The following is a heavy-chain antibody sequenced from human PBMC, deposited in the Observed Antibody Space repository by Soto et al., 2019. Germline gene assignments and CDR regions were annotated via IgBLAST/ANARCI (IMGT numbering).Heavy chain of an antibody. D-gene: IGHD3-10*01. CDR1: GYSFTSYW. CDR2: IYPGDSDT. Sequence: XDSLKVSCKCSGYSFTSYWIGLVRQMPGKGLEWMGIIYPGDSDTRYSPSFQGQVTISADKSISTAYLQWSSLKASDTAMYYCARSYYPKANWFDPWGQGTLVTVSS. CDR3: ARSYYPKANWFDP. J-gene: IGHJ5*02. V-gene: IGHV5-51*01.